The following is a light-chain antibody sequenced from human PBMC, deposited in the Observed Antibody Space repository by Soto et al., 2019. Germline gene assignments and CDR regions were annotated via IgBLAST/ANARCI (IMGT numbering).Light chain of an antibody. Sequence: QSVLTQPASVSGSPGQSITVSCTGTKNNLGSYDLVSWYQKYPDKAPTLLIYEATKWPSGISDRFSGSKSGFTASLTISGLRAEDEAEYYCCSLEGSNALVVFGGGTKLTVL. V-gene: IGLV2-23*01. CDR3: CSLEGSNALVV. CDR1: KNNLGSYDL. CDR2: EAT. J-gene: IGLJ2*01.